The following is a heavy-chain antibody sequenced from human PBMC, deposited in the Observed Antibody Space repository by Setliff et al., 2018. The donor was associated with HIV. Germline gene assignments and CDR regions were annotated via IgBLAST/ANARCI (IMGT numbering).Heavy chain of an antibody. D-gene: IGHD6-13*01. Sequence: ASVKVSCKASGYTFTSYYMHWVRQAPGQGLEWMGWINPNSGGTNYAQKFQGWVTMTRDTSISTAYMELSRLRSDDTAVYYCARDGYSSSWSRGEYFQHWGQGTLVTVSS. CDR2: INPNSGGT. CDR3: ARDGYSSSWSRGEYFQH. J-gene: IGHJ1*01. CDR1: GYTFTSYY. V-gene: IGHV1-2*04.